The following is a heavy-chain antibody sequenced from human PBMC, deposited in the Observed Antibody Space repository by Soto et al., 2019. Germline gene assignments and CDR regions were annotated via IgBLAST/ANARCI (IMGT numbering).Heavy chain of an antibody. J-gene: IGHJ5*02. Sequence: EVQLLESGGGLVQPGESLRLSCAASGFTFSSYALTWVHQAPGKGLEWVSAISNNGGSTYYADSVKGRFTVSRDNSKNTLYLQMNSLRAEDTAVYYCAEGYIAGPTGWFDPWGQGTLVTVSS. CDR1: GFTFSSYA. CDR3: AEGYIAGPTGWFDP. D-gene: IGHD6-13*01. CDR2: ISNNGGST. V-gene: IGHV3-23*01.